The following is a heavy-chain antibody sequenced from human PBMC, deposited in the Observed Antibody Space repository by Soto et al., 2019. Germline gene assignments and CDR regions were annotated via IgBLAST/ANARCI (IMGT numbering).Heavy chain of an antibody. J-gene: IGHJ4*02. Sequence: QVQLVQSGAEVKKPGSSVKVSCKASGGTFSSYTISWVRQAPGQGLEWMGRIIPILGIANYAQKFQGRVTITADKYTSTAYMELSSLRSEDTAVYYCARERHYYDSSGLGYFDYWGQGTLVTVSS. D-gene: IGHD3-22*01. CDR1: GGTFSSYT. CDR3: ARERHYYDSSGLGYFDY. CDR2: IIPILGIA. V-gene: IGHV1-69*08.